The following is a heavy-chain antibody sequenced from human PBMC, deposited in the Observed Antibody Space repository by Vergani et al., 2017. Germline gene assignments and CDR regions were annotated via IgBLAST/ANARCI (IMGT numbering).Heavy chain of an antibody. Sequence: EVQLVESGGGLVKPGGSLRLSCAASGFTFSSYSMNWVRQAPGKGLEWVSSISSSSSYIYYADSVKGRFTISRDNAKNSLYLQMNSLRAEDPAVYYCARGREYCGGDCFWYFDLWGRGTLVTVSS. V-gene: IGHV3-21*01. CDR3: ARGREYCGGDCFWYFDL. CDR2: ISSSSSYI. J-gene: IGHJ2*01. D-gene: IGHD2-21*02. CDR1: GFTFSSYS.